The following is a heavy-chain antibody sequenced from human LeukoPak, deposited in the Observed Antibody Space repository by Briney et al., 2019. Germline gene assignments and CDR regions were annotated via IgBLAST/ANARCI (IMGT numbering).Heavy chain of an antibody. CDR3: ARSGARYCSGGSCYYYGMDV. Sequence: QAGGSLRLSCAASGFTFSSYAMHWVRQAPGKGLEWVAVISYDGSNKYYADSVKGRFTISRDNSKNTLYLQMNSLRAEDTAVHYCARSGARYCSGGSCYYYGMDVWGQGTTVTVSS. V-gene: IGHV3-30-3*01. CDR1: GFTFSSYA. CDR2: ISYDGSNK. D-gene: IGHD2-15*01. J-gene: IGHJ6*02.